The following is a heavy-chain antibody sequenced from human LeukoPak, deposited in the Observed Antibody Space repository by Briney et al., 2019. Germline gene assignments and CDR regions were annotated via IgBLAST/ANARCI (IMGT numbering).Heavy chain of an antibody. D-gene: IGHD3-10*01. CDR3: ARVLSASLRYGMDV. CDR1: GGSISSGDYY. V-gene: IGHV4-30-4*02. J-gene: IGHJ6*02. Sequence: SETLSLTCTVSGGSISSGDYYWSWIRQPPGKGLEWIGYIYYSGSTYYNPSLKSRVTISVDTSKNQFSLKLSSVTAADTAVYYCARVLSASLRYGMDVWGQGTTVTVSS. CDR2: IYYSGST.